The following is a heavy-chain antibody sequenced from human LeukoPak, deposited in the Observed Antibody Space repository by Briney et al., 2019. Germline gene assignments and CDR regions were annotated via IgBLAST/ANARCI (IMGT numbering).Heavy chain of an antibody. J-gene: IGHJ5*02. D-gene: IGHD3-3*01. Sequence: GGSLRLPCAASGFTFSSYWMSWVRQAPGKGLEWVANIKQDGSEKYYVDSVKGRFTISRDNAKNSLYLQMNSLRAEDTAVYYCTRSDTGLEWGRNWFDPWGQGTLVTVSS. CDR1: GFTFSSYW. CDR3: TRSDTGLEWGRNWFDP. CDR2: IKQDGSEK. V-gene: IGHV3-7*01.